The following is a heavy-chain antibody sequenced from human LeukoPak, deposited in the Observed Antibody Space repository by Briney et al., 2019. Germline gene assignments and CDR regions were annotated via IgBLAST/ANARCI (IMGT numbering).Heavy chain of an antibody. J-gene: IGHJ4*02. CDR2: INPNSGGT. D-gene: IGHD6-19*01. V-gene: IGHV1-2*02. CDR1: GYTFTGYY. Sequence: ASVKVSYKASGYTFTGYYMHWVRQAPGQGGEWMGWINPNSGGTNYAQKFQGRVTMTRDTSISTAYMELSRLRSDDTAVYYCAREILYGLVLGNFDYWGQGTLVTVSS. CDR3: AREILYGLVLGNFDY.